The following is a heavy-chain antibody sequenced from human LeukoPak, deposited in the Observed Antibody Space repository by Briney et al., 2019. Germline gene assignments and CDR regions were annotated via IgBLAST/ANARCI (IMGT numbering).Heavy chain of an antibody. Sequence: SETLSLTCTVSGGSISSYYWSWVRQPPGKGLEWIGYIYYSGTTNYNTSLKSRVTISVDTSKNQFSLKLSSVTAADTAVYYCARGVYIAAAQYGYWGQGTLVTVSS. D-gene: IGHD6-13*01. CDR2: IYYSGTT. CDR1: GGSISSYY. CDR3: ARGVYIAAAQYGY. J-gene: IGHJ4*02. V-gene: IGHV4-59*01.